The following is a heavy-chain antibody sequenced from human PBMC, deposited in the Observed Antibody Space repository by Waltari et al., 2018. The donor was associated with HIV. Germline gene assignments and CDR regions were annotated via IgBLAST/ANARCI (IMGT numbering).Heavy chain of an antibody. CDR3: VRQMTFYDAFDI. Sequence: QVQLLQSGAEVKKPGASVKVSCKASGYTFTAYYIHWVRQAPGQGLEWMGLVYPNTGDTNYEQKFQGRVTMARDASIRTVSMELSRLRSDDTAVYYCVRQMTFYDAFDIWGQGTLVTVSA. J-gene: IGHJ3*02. CDR2: VYPNTGDT. V-gene: IGHV1-2*02. CDR1: GYTFTAYY.